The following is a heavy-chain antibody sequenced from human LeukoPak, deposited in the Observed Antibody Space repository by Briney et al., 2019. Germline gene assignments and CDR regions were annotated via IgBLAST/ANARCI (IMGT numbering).Heavy chain of an antibody. Sequence: SVKVSCKASGGTFSSYAISWVRQAPGQGLEWMGGIIPIFGTANYAQKFQGRVTITADESTSTAYMELSSLRSEDTAVYYCARDLELRPWDYYYMDVWGKGTTVTVSS. J-gene: IGHJ6*03. CDR2: IIPIFGTA. D-gene: IGHD1-7*01. CDR1: GGTFSSYA. CDR3: ARDLELRPWDYYYMDV. V-gene: IGHV1-69*13.